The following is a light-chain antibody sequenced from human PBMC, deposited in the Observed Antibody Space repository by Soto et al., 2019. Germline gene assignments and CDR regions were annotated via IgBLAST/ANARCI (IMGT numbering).Light chain of an antibody. Sequence: QSALTQPPSASGSPGQSVTISCTGTSSDVGGYNYVSWYQQYPGKAPKLMIYEVSKRPSGVPDRFSGSKSANTASLTVSGLQAEDEADYYCSSYAGSNNFVLFGGGTKLTVL. CDR1: SSDVGGYNY. J-gene: IGLJ2*01. CDR3: SSYAGSNNFVL. V-gene: IGLV2-8*01. CDR2: EVS.